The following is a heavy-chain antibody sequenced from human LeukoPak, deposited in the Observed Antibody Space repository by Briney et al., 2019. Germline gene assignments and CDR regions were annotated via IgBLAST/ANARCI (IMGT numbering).Heavy chain of an antibody. CDR2: MNPNSGNT. CDR3: ARRSDYYDSSAYVY. CDR1: GYTFTSYD. Sequence: ASVRVSCKASGYTFTSYDINWVRQAIGQGLEWMGWMNPNSGNTGYAQKFQGRVTLTRDTSIRTAYMELSSLRSEDTAVYYCARRSDYYDSSAYVYWGQGTLVTVSS. D-gene: IGHD3-22*01. J-gene: IGHJ4*02. V-gene: IGHV1-8*03.